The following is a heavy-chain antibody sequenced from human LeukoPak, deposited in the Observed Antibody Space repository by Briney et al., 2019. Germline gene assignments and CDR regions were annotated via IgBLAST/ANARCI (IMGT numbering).Heavy chain of an antibody. CDR1: VFTVSSYY. J-gene: IGHJ6*02. D-gene: IGHD3/OR15-3a*01. CDR3: ATPSRDHFLTGGVYSYGMDV. V-gene: IGHV3-53*01. CDR2: IYSGGST. Sequence: GVSLTLSCAVSVFTVSSYYMSWVRQSPGKGLEWVSVIYSGGSTYYADFVKGRFTISRDHSKHTLYLQMNSLRAEDSGVYYCATPSRDHFLTGGVYSYGMDVWGQGTTVTVSS.